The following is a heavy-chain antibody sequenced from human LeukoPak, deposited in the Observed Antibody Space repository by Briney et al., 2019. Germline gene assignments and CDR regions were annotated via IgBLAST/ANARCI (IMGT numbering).Heavy chain of an antibody. CDR3: AKDCSGGSCYAADWVDP. Sequence: PGGSLRLSCAVSGFTFSSYAMSWVRQAPGKGLEWVSTINSDGTTYYADSVKGRFTISRDNSKNTLYLQMNSLRVEDTAVYYCAKDCSGGSCYAADWVDPWGQGTLVTVSS. CDR2: INSDGTT. J-gene: IGHJ5*02. CDR1: GFTFSSYA. V-gene: IGHV3-23*01. D-gene: IGHD2-15*01.